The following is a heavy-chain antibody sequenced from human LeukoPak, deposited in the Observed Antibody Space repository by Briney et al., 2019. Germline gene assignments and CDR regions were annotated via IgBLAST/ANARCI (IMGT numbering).Heavy chain of an antibody. CDR1: GYSISSGYY. D-gene: IGHD6-13*01. CDR2: IYHSGST. V-gene: IGHV4-38-2*01. CDR3: ARTAAGSPGGFDY. J-gene: IGHJ4*02. Sequence: SETLSLTCAVSGYSISSGYYWGWIRQPPGKGLEWIGSIYHSGSTYYNPSLKSRVTISVDTSKNHFSLKLSSVTAADTAVYYCARTAAGSPGGFDYWGQGTLVTVSS.